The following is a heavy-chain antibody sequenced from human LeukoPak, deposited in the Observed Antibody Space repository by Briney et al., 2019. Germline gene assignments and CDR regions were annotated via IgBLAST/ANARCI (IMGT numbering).Heavy chain of an antibody. Sequence: SQTLSLTCAISGDSVSTNSAAWNWIRQSPSRGLEWLGRTYYSSHFYNEYAAAVKRRITVNPDKSKHQFSLHLNSVTAEDTAVYYCARDFYCSSYSCSFDCWGQGTLVTVSS. CDR2: TYYSSHFYN. V-gene: IGHV6-1*01. CDR1: GDSVSTNSAA. J-gene: IGHJ4*02. D-gene: IGHD2-2*01. CDR3: ARDFYCSSYSCSFDC.